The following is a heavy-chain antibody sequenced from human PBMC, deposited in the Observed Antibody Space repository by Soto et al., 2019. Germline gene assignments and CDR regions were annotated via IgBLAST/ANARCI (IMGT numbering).Heavy chain of an antibody. CDR3: AKDSHLYGYQCPADY. J-gene: IGHJ4*02. V-gene: IGHV3-30*18. D-gene: IGHD5-18*01. CDR2: TSYDGSNK. Sequence: GGSLRLSCAASGFTFSSYGMHWVRQAPGKGLEWVAVTSYDGSNKYYADSVKGRFTISRDNSKNTLYLQMNSLRAEDTAVYYCAKDSHLYGYQCPADYWGQGTLVTVSS. CDR1: GFTFSSYG.